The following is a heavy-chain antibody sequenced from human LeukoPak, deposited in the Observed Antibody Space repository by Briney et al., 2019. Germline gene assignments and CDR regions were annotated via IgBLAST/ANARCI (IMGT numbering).Heavy chain of an antibody. CDR1: GFTFSSYE. V-gene: IGHV3-33*08. CDR2: IWYDGSNK. Sequence: GGSLRLSCAASGFTFSSYEMNWVRQAPGKGLEWVAVIWYDGSNKYYADSVKGRFTISRDNSKNTLYLQMNSLRAEDTAVYYCARDSYSYGLTPDYWGQGTLVTVSS. CDR3: ARDSYSYGLTPDY. D-gene: IGHD5-18*01. J-gene: IGHJ4*02.